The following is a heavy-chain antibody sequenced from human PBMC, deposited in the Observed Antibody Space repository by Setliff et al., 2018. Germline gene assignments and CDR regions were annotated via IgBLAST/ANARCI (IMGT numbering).Heavy chain of an antibody. CDR2: IKQDGSDK. J-gene: IGHJ4*02. CDR1: GFTFSTYW. D-gene: IGHD6-13*01. Sequence: GGSLRLSCAASGFTFSTYWMSWVRQAPGKGLEWVANIKQDGSDKYYAAPVKGRFTISRDDSKNTLYLQMNSLKTEDTAVYYCTTAPLAAASTCWGQGTLVTVSS. V-gene: IGHV3-15*01. CDR3: TTAPLAAASTC.